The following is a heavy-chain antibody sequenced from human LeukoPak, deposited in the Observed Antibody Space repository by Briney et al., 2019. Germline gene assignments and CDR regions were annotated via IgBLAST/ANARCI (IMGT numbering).Heavy chain of an antibody. CDR3: ARDPQRGYSGYDLYYYYAMDV. V-gene: IGHV4-4*07. J-gene: IGHJ6*02. CDR2: IYTSGTT. Sequence: ASETLSRTCTGSGGSISSYYWRWIGQPAGKGLEGSGRIYTSGTTNYNPSHKSRLTMSVHTSNNQFSLKLSSLTAPAPALYYCARDPQRGYSGYDLYYYYAMDVWGQGTPVTVSS. CDR1: GGSISSYY. D-gene: IGHD5-12*01.